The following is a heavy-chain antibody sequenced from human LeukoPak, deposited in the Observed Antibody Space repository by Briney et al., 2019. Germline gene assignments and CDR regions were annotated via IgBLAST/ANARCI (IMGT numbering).Heavy chain of an antibody. D-gene: IGHD3-16*02. CDR1: GFAFSSYA. J-gene: IGHJ4*02. Sequence: GGSLRLSCAASGFAFSSYAMSWVRQAPGKGLEWVSGISGSGGSTYYADSVKGRFTISRDNSKNTQYLQMKSLRAEDTALYYCAKDSDAAYDYVWGSYRYIDYWGQGTLVTVSS. CDR2: ISGSGGST. V-gene: IGHV3-23*01. CDR3: AKDSDAAYDYVWGSYRYIDY.